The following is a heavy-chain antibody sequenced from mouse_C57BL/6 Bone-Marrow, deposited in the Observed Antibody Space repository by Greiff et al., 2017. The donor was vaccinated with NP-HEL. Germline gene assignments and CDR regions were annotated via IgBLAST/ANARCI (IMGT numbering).Heavy chain of an antibody. CDR2: IYPRDGST. J-gene: IGHJ4*01. Sequence: VQLQQSDAELVKPGASVKISCKASGYTFTDYTIHWMKQRPEQGLEWIGYIYPRDGSTKYNEKFKGKATLTADKSSSTAYMQLSSLTSEDSAVYFCARKGYYGYYAMDYWGQGTSVTVSS. CDR3: ARKGYYGYYAMDY. D-gene: IGHD1-1*01. V-gene: IGHV1-78*01. CDR1: GYTFTDYT.